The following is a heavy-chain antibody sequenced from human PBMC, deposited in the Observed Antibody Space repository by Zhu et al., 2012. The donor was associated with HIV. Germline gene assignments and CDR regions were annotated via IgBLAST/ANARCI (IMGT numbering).Heavy chain of an antibody. D-gene: IGHD3-9*01. CDR3: ARHSRYDIVTGWGHFDF. J-gene: IGHJ4*02. V-gene: IGHV4-34*01. CDR2: IDHGGST. CDR1: GGSFSGYY. Sequence: QVQLQQWGAGLLKPSETLSLTCAVYGGSFSGYYWSWIRQSPEKGLEWIGEIDHGGSTDHSPSLKSRVTISVDRSKNQFSLKLTSVSAADTAVYYCARHSRYDIVTGWGHFDFWGQGTLVTVSS.